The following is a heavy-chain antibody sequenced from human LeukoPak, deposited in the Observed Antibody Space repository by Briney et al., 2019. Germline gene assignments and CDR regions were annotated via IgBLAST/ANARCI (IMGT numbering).Heavy chain of an antibody. CDR1: GYTFTSQY. CDR2: INTSGGST. D-gene: IGHD2-21*02. CDR3: ARCGIVVVTDDLFDY. J-gene: IGHJ4*02. V-gene: IGHV1-46*01. Sequence: ASVKLSCKASGYTFTSQYMHWVRQAHGQGHEWMGIINTSGGSTSNAHKFQGRISMTRDMATSTVYMDLSRQRSEDTAVYYCARCGIVVVTDDLFDYWGQGTLDPVSS.